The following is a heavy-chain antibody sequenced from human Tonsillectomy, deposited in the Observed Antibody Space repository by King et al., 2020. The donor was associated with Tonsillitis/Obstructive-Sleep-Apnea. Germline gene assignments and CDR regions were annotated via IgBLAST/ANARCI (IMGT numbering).Heavy chain of an antibody. CDR1: GFSLSTSGVG. J-gene: IGHJ4*02. V-gene: IGHV2-5*02. Sequence: TLKESGPTLVKPTQTLTLTCTFSGFSLSTSGVGVGWIRQPPGKALEWLALIYWDGDKRYSPSLKSRLTITKDTSKNLVVLTMTNVDPVDTATYYCVHTPILRGHVTGYFDFWGQGTLVTVS. D-gene: IGHD2-21*02. CDR2: IYWDGDK. CDR3: VHTPILRGHVTGYFDF.